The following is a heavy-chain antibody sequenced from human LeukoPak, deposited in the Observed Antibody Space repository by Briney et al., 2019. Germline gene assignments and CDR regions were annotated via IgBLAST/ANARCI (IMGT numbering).Heavy chain of an antibody. J-gene: IGHJ3*02. CDR1: GYTFTSYD. V-gene: IGHV1-8*01. CDR3: ARLLYGGGVAFDI. Sequence: GASVKVSCKASGYTFTSYDINWVRQATGQGLEWMGWMNPNSGNTGYAQKFQGRVTMTRNTSISTAYMELSSLKASDTAMYYCARLLYGGGVAFDIWGQGTMVTVSS. D-gene: IGHD2-21*01. CDR2: MNPNSGNT.